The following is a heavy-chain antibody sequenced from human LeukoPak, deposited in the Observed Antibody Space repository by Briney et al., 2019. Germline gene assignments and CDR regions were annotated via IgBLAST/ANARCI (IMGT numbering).Heavy chain of an antibody. V-gene: IGHV3-23*01. J-gene: IGHJ4*02. CDR1: GFTFSSYS. D-gene: IGHD1-1*01. CDR2: ISGSGGRI. Sequence: PGGSLRLSCAASGFTFSSYSMSWVRQAPGKGLEWVSSISGSGGRIDYADSVKGRFTISGDNSKNTLSLQMNSLTAEDTAVYYCAKNPRLEGWIYFDSWGQGILVTVSS. CDR3: AKNPRLEGWIYFDS.